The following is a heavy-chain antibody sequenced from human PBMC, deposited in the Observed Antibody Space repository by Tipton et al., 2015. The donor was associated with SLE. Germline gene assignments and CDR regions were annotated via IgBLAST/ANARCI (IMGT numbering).Heavy chain of an antibody. CDR3: ARDALLHYDSSGSGAFDI. CDR1: GGSFSGYY. V-gene: IGHV4-34*01. Sequence: TLSLTCAVYGGSFSGYYWSWIRQPPGKGLEWIGEINHSGITKYNPSLKSRVTISVDTSKNQFSLKLSSVTAADTAVYYCARDALLHYDSSGSGAFDIWGQGTMVTVSS. J-gene: IGHJ3*02. CDR2: INHSGIT. D-gene: IGHD3-22*01.